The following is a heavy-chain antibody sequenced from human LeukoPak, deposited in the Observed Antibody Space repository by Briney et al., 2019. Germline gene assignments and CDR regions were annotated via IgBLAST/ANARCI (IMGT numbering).Heavy chain of an antibody. CDR2: ISAYNGNT. D-gene: IGHD4-11*01. V-gene: IGHV1-18*01. CDR3: ATEIRLQLGNWFDP. Sequence: ASVKVSCKASGYTFTSYGISWVRQAPGQGLEWMGWISAYNGNTNYAQKLQGRVTMTTDTSTSTAYMELRSLRSEDTAVYYCATEIRLQLGNWFDPWGQGTLVTVSS. CDR1: GYTFTSYG. J-gene: IGHJ5*02.